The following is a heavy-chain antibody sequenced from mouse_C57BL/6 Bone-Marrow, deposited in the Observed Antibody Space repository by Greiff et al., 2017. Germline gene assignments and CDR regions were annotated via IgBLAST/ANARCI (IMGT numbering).Heavy chain of an antibody. CDR2: IEPATCNP. CDR3: TRTYCRETAWFAY. V-gene: IGHV14-3*01. CDR1: GFNIKNTY. D-gene: IGHD2-12*01. J-gene: IGHJ3*01. Sequence: EVKLVESVAELVRPGASVKLSCTASGFNIKNTYMHWVQQRPEQGLEWIGRIEPATCNPKYAPKFPGKATITADTSSYAAYLQLSSQTSENTVIYYGTRTYCRETAWFAYWGQGTLVTVSA.